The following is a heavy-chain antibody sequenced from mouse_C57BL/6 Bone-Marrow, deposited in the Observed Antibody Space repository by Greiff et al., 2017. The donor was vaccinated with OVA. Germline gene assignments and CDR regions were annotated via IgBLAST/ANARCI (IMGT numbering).Heavy chain of an antibody. J-gene: IGHJ3*01. Sequence: QVQLQQPGAELVKPGASVTLSCKASGYTFTSYWMHWVKQRPGQGLEWIGMIHPNSGSTNYNEKFKSKATLTVDKSSSTAYMQLSSLTSEDSAVYYCARRYYDYSFAYWGQGTLVTVSA. CDR1: GYTFTSYW. CDR2: IHPNSGST. V-gene: IGHV1-64*01. D-gene: IGHD2-4*01. CDR3: ARRYYDYSFAY.